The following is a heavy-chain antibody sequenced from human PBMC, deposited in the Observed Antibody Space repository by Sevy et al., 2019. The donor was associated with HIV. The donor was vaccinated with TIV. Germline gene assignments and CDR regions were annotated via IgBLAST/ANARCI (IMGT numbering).Heavy chain of an antibody. CDR3: AVDILTGTDAFDI. CDR1: GYTFTSYG. J-gene: IGHJ3*02. CDR2: ISAYHGNT. V-gene: IGHV1-18*01. D-gene: IGHD3-9*01. Sequence: ASVKVSCKASGYTFTSYGISWVRQAPGQGLEWMGWISAYHGNTNYAQKLQGRVTMTTDTSTSTAYMELRSLRSDDTAVYYCAVDILTGTDAFDIWVQGTMVTVSS.